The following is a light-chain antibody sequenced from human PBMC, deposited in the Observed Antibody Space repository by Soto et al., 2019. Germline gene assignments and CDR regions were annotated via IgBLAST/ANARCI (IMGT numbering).Light chain of an antibody. CDR2: AAS. V-gene: IGKV1-27*01. CDR1: QGISSY. J-gene: IGKJ4*01. Sequence: DIQLTHSPSFLSASVGDRVPINCRASQGISSYLAWYQQKPGKVPKLLIYAASTLQSGVPSRFSGSGSGTDVTLTISSLQPEDVATYYCQKYNSAHLTFGGGTKVDIK. CDR3: QKYNSAHLT.